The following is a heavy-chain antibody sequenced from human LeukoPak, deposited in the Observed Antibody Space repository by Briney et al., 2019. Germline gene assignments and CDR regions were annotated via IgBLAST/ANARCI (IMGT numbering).Heavy chain of an antibody. CDR1: GFSSSSFA. D-gene: IGHD1-1*01. V-gene: IGHV3-23*01. CDR3: ARGQEFDDGVFDS. CDR2: IRSNGATA. Sequence: GGPLEPSGAASGFSSSSFAMTWAGQAPGKGLGWVSTIRSNGATAYNADSVKGRFTISRDNSKNTVYLQMNSLRVEDTAIYYCARGQEFDDGVFDSWGQGTLVTVSS. J-gene: IGHJ4*02.